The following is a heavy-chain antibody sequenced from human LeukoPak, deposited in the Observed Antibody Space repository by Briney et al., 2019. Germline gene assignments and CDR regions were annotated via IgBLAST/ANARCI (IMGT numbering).Heavy chain of an antibody. CDR3: ARAQWLVPLYYFDY. V-gene: IGHV4-34*01. CDR2: INHSGST. Sequence: SETLSLTCAVYGGSFSGYYWSWIRQPPGKGLEWIGEINHSGSTNYNPSLKSRVSISVDTSKNQFPLKLNSVTAADTAVYYCARAQWLVPLYYFDYWGQGTLVTVSS. J-gene: IGHJ4*02. D-gene: IGHD6-19*01. CDR1: GGSFSGYY.